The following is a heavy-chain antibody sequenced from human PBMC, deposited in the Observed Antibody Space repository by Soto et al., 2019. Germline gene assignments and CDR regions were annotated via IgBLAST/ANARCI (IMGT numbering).Heavy chain of an antibody. Sequence: LSRTCTVSGGSISSYYWSWIRQPPGKGLEWIGYIYYSGSTNYNPSLKSRVTISVDTSKNQFSLKLSSVTAADTAVYYCAREGDLGYCSSTSCIWFDPWGQGTLVTVSS. CDR2: IYYSGST. J-gene: IGHJ5*02. D-gene: IGHD2-2*01. CDR1: GGSISSYY. V-gene: IGHV4-59*01. CDR3: AREGDLGYCSSTSCIWFDP.